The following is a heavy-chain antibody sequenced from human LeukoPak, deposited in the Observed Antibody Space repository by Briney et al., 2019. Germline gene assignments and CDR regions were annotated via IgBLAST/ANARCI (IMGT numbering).Heavy chain of an antibody. CDR3: AREASGEPYFDY. D-gene: IGHD1-14*01. J-gene: IGHJ4*02. CDR2: IVTAGDT. V-gene: IGHV3-13*01. Sequence: PGGSLRLSCAASGFTFSSYDMHWVRQATGKGLEWVSVIVTAGDTYYAGSVKGRFTISRENAKNSLYLQMNSLRAEDTAVYYCAREASGEPYFDYWGQGTLVTVSS. CDR1: GFTFSSYD.